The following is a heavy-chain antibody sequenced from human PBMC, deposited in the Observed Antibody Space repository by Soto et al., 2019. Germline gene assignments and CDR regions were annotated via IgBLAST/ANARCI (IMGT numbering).Heavy chain of an antibody. CDR2: ISQDGTDT. V-gene: IGHV3-7*01. Sequence: PGGSPRLFCGASGITFSRCLMSWVRQAPGKGLEWVASISQDGTDTDYVDSVKGRFAISRDNPKNSLYLQMNSLRADDTAVYYCVRTTYFSDSSGYTRCYDYWGHGTVGTVSS. CDR3: VRTTYFSDSSGYTRCYDY. CDR1: GITFSRCL. J-gene: IGHJ4*01. D-gene: IGHD3-22*01.